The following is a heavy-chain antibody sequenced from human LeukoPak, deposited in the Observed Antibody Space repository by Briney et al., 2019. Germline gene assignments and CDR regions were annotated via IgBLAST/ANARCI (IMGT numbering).Heavy chain of an antibody. CDR1: GFTYSHFG. V-gene: IGHV3-33*06. CDR3: AKDAQRGFDYSNSLEY. CDR2: IWSDGTEK. D-gene: IGHD4-11*01. Sequence: GGSLRLSCAASGFTYSHFGMHWVRQAPGKGLEWVAVIWSDGTEKYYGDAVKGRFTISRDNSRNTLYLQVNSLRDDDTAVYYCAKDAQRGFDYSNSLEYWGQGTLVTVSS. J-gene: IGHJ4*02.